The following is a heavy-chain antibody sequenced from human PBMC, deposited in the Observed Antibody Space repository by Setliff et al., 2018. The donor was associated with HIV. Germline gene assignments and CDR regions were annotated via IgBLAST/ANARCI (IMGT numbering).Heavy chain of an antibody. CDR1: GFSFASHS. V-gene: IGHV3-21*04. CDR3: AKAFTISPTTDYYYMDV. D-gene: IGHD3-9*01. Sequence: GGSLRLSCAASGFSFASHSMNWVRQAPGKGPEWVSSITTGSSFKYHADSLKGLFTISRDDAENSLYLQMNSLGPEDTAVYFCAKAFTISPTTDYYYMDVWGKGTTVTVSS. J-gene: IGHJ6*03. CDR2: ITTGSSFK.